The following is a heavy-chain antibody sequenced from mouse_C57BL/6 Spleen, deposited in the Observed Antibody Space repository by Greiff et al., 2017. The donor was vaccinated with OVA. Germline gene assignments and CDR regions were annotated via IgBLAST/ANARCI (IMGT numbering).Heavy chain of an antibody. CDR3: VYGYDGGFAY. J-gene: IGHJ3*01. V-gene: IGHV1-85*01. CDR1: GYTFTSYD. D-gene: IGHD2-2*01. CDR2: IYPRDGSP. Sequence: QVQLQQSGPELVKPGASVKLSCKASGYTFTSYDINWVKQRPGQGLEWIGWIYPRDGSPKYNEKFKGKATLTVDTSSSTAYMELHSLTSEDSAVYFCVYGYDGGFAYWGQGTLVTVSA.